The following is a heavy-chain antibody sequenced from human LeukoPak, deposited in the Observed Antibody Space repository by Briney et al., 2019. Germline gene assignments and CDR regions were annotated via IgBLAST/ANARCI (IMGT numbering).Heavy chain of an antibody. CDR1: GFTFSSYG. D-gene: IGHD1-7*01. Sequence: PGGSLRLSCAASGFTFSSYGMHWVRQAPGKGLEWVAVISYDGSNKYYADSVKGRFTISRDNSKNTLYLQMNSLRAEDTAVYYCAKCGSKGELQPRFDYWGQGAMVSVSS. CDR3: AKCGSKGELQPRFDY. CDR2: ISYDGSNK. V-gene: IGHV3-30*18. J-gene: IGHJ4*02.